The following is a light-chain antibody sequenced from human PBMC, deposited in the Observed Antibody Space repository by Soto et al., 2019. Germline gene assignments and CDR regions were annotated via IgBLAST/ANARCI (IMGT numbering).Light chain of an antibody. J-gene: IGKJ5*01. Sequence: EIVLTQSPATLSLSPGERATLSCRASQSVSSYLAWYQQKPGQAPRLLIYDASNRATGIPAGFSGSGSGTDFTLTISSLEPEDCEVYYCQHRSANFGQGTRLEIK. V-gene: IGKV3-11*01. CDR2: DAS. CDR3: QHRSAN. CDR1: QSVSSY.